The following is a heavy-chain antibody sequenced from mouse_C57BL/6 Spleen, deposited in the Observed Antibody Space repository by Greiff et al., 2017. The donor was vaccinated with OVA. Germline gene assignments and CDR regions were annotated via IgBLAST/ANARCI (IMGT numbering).Heavy chain of an antibody. CDR2: IDPSGSET. Sequence: QVQLQQSGAELVRPGSSVKLSCKASGYTFTSYWMHWVKQRPIQGLEWIGNIDPSGSETHYNQKFKDKATLTVDKSSSTAYMQLSSLTSEDSAVYYCARILGYYGSSYEYWGQGTTLTVSS. CDR3: ARILGYYGSSYEY. D-gene: IGHD1-1*01. J-gene: IGHJ2*01. CDR1: GYTFTSYW. V-gene: IGHV1-52*01.